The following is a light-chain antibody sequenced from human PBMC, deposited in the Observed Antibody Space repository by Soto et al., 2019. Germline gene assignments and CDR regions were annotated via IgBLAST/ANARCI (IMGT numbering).Light chain of an antibody. Sequence: QSVLTQPASVSGSPGQSITISRTGTSSEVGSYNVVSWYQQHPGKAPKLMIYEVSKRPSGVSDRFSGSKSGNTASLTISGLQAEGEADYHGCWGGGSSPVYVFEMGPKVPV. CDR1: SSEVGSYNV. V-gene: IGLV2-23*02. CDR2: EVS. CDR3: CWGGGSSPVYV. J-gene: IGLJ1*01.